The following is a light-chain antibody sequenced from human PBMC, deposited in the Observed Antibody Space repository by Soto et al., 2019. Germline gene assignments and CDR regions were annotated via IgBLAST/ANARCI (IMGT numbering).Light chain of an antibody. Sequence: EVVMTQSPSSLSVSPVERFTLSFMASQSVSWNLAWYQHKPGQVPRLLIYGASTGATGTPARFSGSGGATDFTLTISSLQSEDFALYYCQQYYHWPWTFGQGTKVDIK. CDR2: GAS. CDR1: QSVSWN. V-gene: IGKV3-15*01. J-gene: IGKJ1*01. CDR3: QQYYHWPWT.